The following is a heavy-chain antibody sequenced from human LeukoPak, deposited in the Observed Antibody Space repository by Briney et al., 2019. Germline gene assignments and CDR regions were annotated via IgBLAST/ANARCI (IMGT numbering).Heavy chain of an antibody. D-gene: IGHD3-10*01. CDR3: AVSYGSASYTYYYYMDV. J-gene: IGHJ6*03. Sequence: GGSLRLSCAASGFTFSNYAMHWVRQAPGKGLEYVSAITGNGGSTYYANSVKGRFTISRDNSKNTLYLQMGSLRAEDMAVYYCAVSYGSASYTYYYYMDVWGKGTTVTVSS. V-gene: IGHV3-64*01. CDR1: GFTFSNYA. CDR2: ITGNGGST.